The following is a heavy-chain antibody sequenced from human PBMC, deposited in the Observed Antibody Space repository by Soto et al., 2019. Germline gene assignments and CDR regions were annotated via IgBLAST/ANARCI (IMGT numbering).Heavy chain of an antibody. D-gene: IGHD2-15*01. CDR1: GFTFSSYG. Sequence: GGSLRLSCAASGFTFSSYGMHWVRQAPGKGLEWVAVIWYDGSNKYYADSVKGRFTISRDNSKNTLYLQMNSLRAEDTAVYYCASDTGGSCYSDTLCEDYWGQGTLVTVSS. V-gene: IGHV3-33*01. J-gene: IGHJ4*02. CDR2: IWYDGSNK. CDR3: ASDTGGSCYSDTLCEDY.